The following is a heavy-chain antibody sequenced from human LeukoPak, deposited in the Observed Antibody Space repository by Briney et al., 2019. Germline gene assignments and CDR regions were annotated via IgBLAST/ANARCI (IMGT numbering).Heavy chain of an antibody. V-gene: IGHV3-7*01. Sequence: PGGSLRLSCEGSGFTFSNYWMGWVRQAPGKGLQWVATIKTDGSEKYYVDSVKGRFTTSRDNAKNSLYLQMNSLRAEDTAVYYCATYSSLNRREFQYWGQGTLLTVSS. CDR1: GFTFSNYW. J-gene: IGHJ1*01. CDR3: ATYSSLNRREFQY. CDR2: IKTDGSEK. D-gene: IGHD3-22*01.